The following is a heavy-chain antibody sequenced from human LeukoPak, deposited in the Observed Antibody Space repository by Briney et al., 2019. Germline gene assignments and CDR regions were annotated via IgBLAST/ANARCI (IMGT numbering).Heavy chain of an antibody. CDR1: GFIFSNYW. D-gene: IGHD4-23*01. J-gene: IGHJ4*02. CDR2: IVQGGSVK. Sequence: PGGSLRLSCAASGFIFSNYWMTWVRQAPGKGLEWVASIVQGGSVKYYVDSVRGRFTISRDDAKNSLYLQMNSLGAEDTAVYYCARDPDGGNTLDYWGQGTLVIVSS. V-gene: IGHV3-7*01. CDR3: ARDPDGGNTLDY.